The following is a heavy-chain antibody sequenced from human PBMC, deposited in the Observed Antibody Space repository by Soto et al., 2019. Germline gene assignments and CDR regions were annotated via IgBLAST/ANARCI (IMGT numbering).Heavy chain of an antibody. V-gene: IGHV4-30-2*01. D-gene: IGHD3-22*01. J-gene: IGHJ3*02. Sequence: QLQLQESGSGLVKPSQTLSLTCAVSGGSISSGGYSWSWIRQPPGKGLEWIGYIYHSGSTYYNPSLTSRVTISVDRSKNQFSLKLSSVTAADTAVYYCAREGEYYYDSSGAFDIWGQGTMVTVSS. CDR3: AREGEYYYDSSGAFDI. CDR2: IYHSGST. CDR1: GGSISSGGYS.